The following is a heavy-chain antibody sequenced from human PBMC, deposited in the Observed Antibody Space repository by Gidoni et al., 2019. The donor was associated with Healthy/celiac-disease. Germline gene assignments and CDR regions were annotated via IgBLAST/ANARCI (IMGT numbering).Heavy chain of an antibody. CDR1: GFPFRSHR. V-gene: IGHV3-21*01. D-gene: IGHD3-22*01. CDR2: ISSNSSYI. J-gene: IGHJ4*02. CDR3: ARDQNLNDYDSSGYYYDY. Sequence: EVQLVESGGGLVKPGGSLRLFCDASGFPFRSHRTNCVRQARGKGLEWVSSISSNSSYIYYADSVKGRFTISRDNAKNSLYMQMNSLRADDTAVYYCARDQNLNDYDSSGYYYDYWGQGTLVTVSS.